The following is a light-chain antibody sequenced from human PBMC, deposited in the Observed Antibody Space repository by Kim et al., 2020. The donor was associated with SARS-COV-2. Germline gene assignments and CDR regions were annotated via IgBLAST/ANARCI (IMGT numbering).Light chain of an antibody. CDR2: GAS. J-gene: IGKJ3*01. Sequence: EIVMTQSPATLSVSPGERATLSCRASQSVSSNLAWYQQKLGQAPRLLIYGASTRATGIPARFSGSGSGTEFTLTISSLQSEDFAVYYCKQYNNWPFTFGSGTKVDIK. CDR3: KQYNNWPFT. V-gene: IGKV3-15*01. CDR1: QSVSSN.